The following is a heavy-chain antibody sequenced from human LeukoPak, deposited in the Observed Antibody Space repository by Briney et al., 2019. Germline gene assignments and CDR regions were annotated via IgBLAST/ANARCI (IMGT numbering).Heavy chain of an antibody. CDR3: ARGGNYGSGTYTAFDY. CDR2: INPNSGDT. Sequence: GASVTVSRKASGYTFTGYYMHWVRQAPGQGLQWMGWINPNSGDTHFAQKFQGRVTMTTDTSITTAYMELSRLRSDDTAVYYCARGGNYGSGTYTAFDYWGQGALGTVSS. D-gene: IGHD3-10*01. J-gene: IGHJ4*02. V-gene: IGHV1-2*02. CDR1: GYTFTGYY.